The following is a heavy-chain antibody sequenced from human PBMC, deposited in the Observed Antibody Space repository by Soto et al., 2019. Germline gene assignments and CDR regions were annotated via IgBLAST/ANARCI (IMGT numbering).Heavy chain of an antibody. Sequence: QVQLVQSGAEVKKPGASVKVSCTGSGYTFRSYDIHWVRQATGQGLEWMGGVNPNTGNTGYAQKFQGRVTMTRDMSKSSAYMELNSLTSEEMAIYYCSRADGAGSFDFWGQGTLVSVSS. D-gene: IGHD3-10*01. CDR1: GYTFRSYD. V-gene: IGHV1-8*01. CDR2: VNPNTGNT. CDR3: SRADGAGSFDF. J-gene: IGHJ5*01.